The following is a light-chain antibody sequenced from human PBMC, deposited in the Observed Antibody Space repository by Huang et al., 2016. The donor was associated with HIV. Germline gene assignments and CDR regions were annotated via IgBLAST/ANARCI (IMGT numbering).Light chain of an antibody. CDR1: QHINNW. CDR3: QQANIFPRGVT. Sequence: DIQMTQSPSSVSASVGDRVTITCRASQHINNWLAWYQYKPGEPPKLLIYGASSLQRGVSSGFSGSGSGTQFSLTISSLQPEDSAIYYCQQANIFPRGVTFGRGTRLEI. CDR2: GAS. V-gene: IGKV1D-12*01. J-gene: IGKJ5*01.